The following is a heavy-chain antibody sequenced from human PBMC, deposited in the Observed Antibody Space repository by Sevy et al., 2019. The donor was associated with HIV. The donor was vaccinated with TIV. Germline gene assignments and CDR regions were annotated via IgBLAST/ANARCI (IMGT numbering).Heavy chain of an antibody. J-gene: IGHJ4*02. CDR1: GGSISSYY. CDR3: ARDPLGAVAGSYDY. CDR2: IYYSGST. D-gene: IGHD6-19*01. Sequence: SETLSLTCTVSGGSISSYYWSWIRQPPGKGLEWIGYIYYSGSTNYNPSLKSRVTISVDTSKNQFSLKLSSVTAADTAVYYCARDPLGAVAGSYDYWGQGTLVTVSS. V-gene: IGHV4-59*01.